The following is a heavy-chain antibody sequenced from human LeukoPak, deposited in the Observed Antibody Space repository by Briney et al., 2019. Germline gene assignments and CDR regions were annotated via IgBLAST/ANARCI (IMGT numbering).Heavy chain of an antibody. CDR1: GYTFTSYG. V-gene: IGHV1-18*01. CDR2: ISAYNGNT. D-gene: IGHD6-19*01. J-gene: IGHJ4*02. CDR3: ARGQEVSSGWYIGSSFDY. Sequence: ASVKVSCKASGYTFTSYGISWVRQAPGQGLEWMGWISAYNGNTNYPQKLQGRVTMTTDTSTSTAYMELRSLRSDDTAVYYCARGQEVSSGWYIGSSFDYWGQGTLVTVSS.